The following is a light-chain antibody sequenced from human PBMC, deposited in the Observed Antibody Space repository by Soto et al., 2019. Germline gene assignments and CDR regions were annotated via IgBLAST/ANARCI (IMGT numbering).Light chain of an antibody. CDR1: QSVSNY. J-gene: IGKJ2*01. V-gene: IGKV3-11*01. Sequence: EIVLTQSPATLSLSPGERATLSCRASQSVSNYLAWYQQKPGQAPRLLISDASNRATSIPARFSGSGSGTDFPLTISSLEPEEFAGYHCQLRSKWPPLYTFGQGNKLDIK. CDR2: DAS. CDR3: QLRSKWPPLYT.